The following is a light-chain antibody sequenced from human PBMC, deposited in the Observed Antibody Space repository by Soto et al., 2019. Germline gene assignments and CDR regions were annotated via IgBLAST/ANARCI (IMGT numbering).Light chain of an antibody. Sequence: EIVVTHSPATLSVSPGERATLSCRANQSLDSNLAWYRQKPGQAPRLLIYDATTRATGIPARFSGSGSGTEFTLTISSLQSEDFAIYYCQQYKSWPFTFGPGTKVEIK. V-gene: IGKV3-15*01. CDR2: DAT. CDR1: QSLDSN. J-gene: IGKJ3*01. CDR3: QQYKSWPFT.